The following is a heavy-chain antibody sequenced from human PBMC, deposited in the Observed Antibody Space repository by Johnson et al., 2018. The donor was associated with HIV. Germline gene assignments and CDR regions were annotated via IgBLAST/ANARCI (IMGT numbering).Heavy chain of an antibody. CDR2: IYSGDST. CDR1: GFTVSSNY. V-gene: IGHV3-66*01. Sequence: MQLVESGGGVVRPGGSLRLSCAASGFTVSSNYMNWVRQAPGKGLECFSIIYSGDSTYYADSVKGRFTISRDNSKNTLYLQMSSLRAEDTAVYYCAKERRAPRAFDIWGQGTMVTVSS. CDR3: AKERRAPRAFDI. J-gene: IGHJ3*02.